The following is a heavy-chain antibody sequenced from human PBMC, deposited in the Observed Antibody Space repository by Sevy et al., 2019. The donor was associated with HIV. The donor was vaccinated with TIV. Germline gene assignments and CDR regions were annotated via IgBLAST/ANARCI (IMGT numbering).Heavy chain of an antibody. Sequence: WGSLRLSCAASGFTFSSYSMNWVRQAPGKGLEWVSYISSSSSTIYYADSVKGRFTISRDNAKNSLYLQMNSLRDEDTAVYYCAMFAGDFWSGYYVGEYFQHWGQGTLVTVSS. CDR1: GFTFSSYS. D-gene: IGHD3-3*01. CDR3: AMFAGDFWSGYYVGEYFQH. CDR2: ISSSSSTI. V-gene: IGHV3-48*02. J-gene: IGHJ1*01.